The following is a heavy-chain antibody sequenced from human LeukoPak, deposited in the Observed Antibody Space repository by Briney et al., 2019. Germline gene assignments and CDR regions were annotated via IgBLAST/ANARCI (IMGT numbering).Heavy chain of an antibody. CDR2: ISGSGGST. Sequence: PGGSLRLSCAASGFTFSSYAMSWVRQAPGKGLEWVSAISGSGGSTYYADSVKGRFTISRDNSKNTLYLQMNSLRAEDTAVYYCAKDPGDSSGRNTWDYFDYWGQGTLVTVSS. D-gene: IGHD6-19*01. V-gene: IGHV3-23*01. J-gene: IGHJ4*02. CDR1: GFTFSSYA. CDR3: AKDPGDSSGRNTWDYFDY.